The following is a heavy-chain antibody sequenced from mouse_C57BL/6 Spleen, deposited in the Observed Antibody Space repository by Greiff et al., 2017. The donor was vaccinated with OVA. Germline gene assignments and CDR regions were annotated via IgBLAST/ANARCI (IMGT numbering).Heavy chain of an antibody. CDR2: IHPNSGST. CDR1: GYTFTSYW. Sequence: QVQLQQPGAELVKPGASVKLSCKASGYTFTSYWMHWVKQRPGQGLEWIGMIHPNSGSTNYNEKFKSKATLTVDKSSSTAYMQLSSLTSEDSAVYYGESYYYGSSPFAYWGKGTLVTVSA. CDR3: ESYYYGSSPFAY. J-gene: IGHJ3*01. D-gene: IGHD1-1*01. V-gene: IGHV1-64*01.